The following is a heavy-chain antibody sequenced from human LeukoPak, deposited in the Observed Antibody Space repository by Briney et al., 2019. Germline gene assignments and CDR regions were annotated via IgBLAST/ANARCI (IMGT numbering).Heavy chain of an antibody. CDR2: ISFDGRNK. J-gene: IGHJ6*02. CDR3: ARDLGPWGMNPGVVIGGLDV. Sequence: GGSLRLSCAASGFSFSIHTFHWVRQAPGKGLERVAVISFDGRNKDYADSVKGRFTISRDNSKNTLHLQMSSLRLEDTAVYYCARDLGPWGMNPGVVIGGLDVWGQGTTVTVSS. D-gene: IGHD3-3*01. CDR1: GFSFSIHT. V-gene: IGHV3-30*04.